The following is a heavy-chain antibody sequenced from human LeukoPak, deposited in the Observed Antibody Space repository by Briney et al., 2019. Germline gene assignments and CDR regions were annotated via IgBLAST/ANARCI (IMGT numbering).Heavy chain of an antibody. V-gene: IGHV3-48*03. CDR2: ISSSGSTI. J-gene: IGHJ3*02. CDR1: GFTFRSYE. D-gene: IGHD4-17*01. CDR3: ARSTRYGDYARNAFDI. Sequence: PGGSLRLSCAASGFTFRSYEMNWVRRAPGKGLEWVSYISSSGSTIYYADSVKGRFTISRDNAKNSLYLQMNSLRDEDTAVYYCARSTRYGDYARNAFDIWGQGTMVTVSS.